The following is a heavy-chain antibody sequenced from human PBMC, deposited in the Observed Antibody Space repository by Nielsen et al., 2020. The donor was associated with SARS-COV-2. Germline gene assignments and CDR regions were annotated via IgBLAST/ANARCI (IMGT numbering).Heavy chain of an antibody. CDR3: ARDRLFNYPLDY. J-gene: IGHJ4*02. V-gene: IGHV4-59*01. D-gene: IGHD3-22*01. Sequence: SEILSSPVTAPGCPISTYYCSWIGQPPGQGLERIGYIYYSGSTNYNPSLKSRVTISVDTSKNQFSLKLSSVTAADTAVYYCARDRLFNYPLDYWGQGTLVTVSS. CDR2: IYYSGST. CDR1: GCPISTYY.